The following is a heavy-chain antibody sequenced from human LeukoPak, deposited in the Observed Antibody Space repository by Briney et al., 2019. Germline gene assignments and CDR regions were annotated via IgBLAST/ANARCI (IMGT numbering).Heavy chain of an antibody. J-gene: IGHJ4*02. CDR3: ASTRPDYADSSGYYFPFGS. Sequence: PSETLSLTCSVSDGYISSISYFWGWIRQPPGKGLEWVGNIYYDGRTYYSPSLKSRVTISIDKSKNQFSLKLTSVMAADTAVYYCASTRPDYADSSGYYFPFGSWGQGALVAVSS. CDR1: DGYISSISYF. D-gene: IGHD3-22*01. CDR2: IYYDGRT. V-gene: IGHV4-39*07.